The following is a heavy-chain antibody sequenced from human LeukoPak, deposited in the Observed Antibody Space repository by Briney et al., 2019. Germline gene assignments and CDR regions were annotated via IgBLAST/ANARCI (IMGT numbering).Heavy chain of an antibody. J-gene: IGHJ6*01. D-gene: IGHD6-19*01. CDR1: GFTFSSYG. Sequence: GRSLRLSCAASGFTFSSYGMSWVRQAPGKGLEWVAAIWYDGSNKYYADSVKGRFTISRDNSKNTLYLQMNSLRAEETAVYYGARQIAVGGISGDCYYYGRPVWGGGATATVS. CDR3: ARQIAVGGISGDCYYYGRPV. CDR2: IWYDGSNK. V-gene: IGHV3-33*01.